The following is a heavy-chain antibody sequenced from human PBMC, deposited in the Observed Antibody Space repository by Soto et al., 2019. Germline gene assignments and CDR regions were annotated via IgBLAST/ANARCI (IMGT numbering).Heavy chain of an antibody. V-gene: IGHV1-69*13. CDR1: GYTFTSYG. Sequence: SVNVSCKASGYTFTSYGISWVRQAPGQGLEWMGSITPIYPTTNYAEKFQGRLTVTADGSTNTAYMELNSLTSEDTAVYYCARIPRYSFPTSDDLDSWGQGTLVTVSS. CDR2: ITPIYPTT. CDR3: ARIPRYSFPTSDDLDS. J-gene: IGHJ4*02. D-gene: IGHD5-18*01.